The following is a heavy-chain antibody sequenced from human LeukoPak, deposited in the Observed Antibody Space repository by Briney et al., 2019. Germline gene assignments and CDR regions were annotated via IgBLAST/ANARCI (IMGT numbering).Heavy chain of an antibody. CDR2: INSDGSST. J-gene: IGHJ4*02. D-gene: IGHD1-7*01. V-gene: IGHV3-74*01. Sequence: PGGSLRLSCAASGLTFSSYWMHWVRQAPGKGLVWVSRINSDGSSTSYADSVKGRFTISRDNAKNTLYLQMNSLRAEDTAVYYCRLTGTTGQYGFDYWGQGTLVTVSS. CDR3: RLTGTTGQYGFDY. CDR1: GLTFSSYW.